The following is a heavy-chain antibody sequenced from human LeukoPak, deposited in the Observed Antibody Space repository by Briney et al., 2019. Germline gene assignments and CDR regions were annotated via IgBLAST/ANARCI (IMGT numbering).Heavy chain of an antibody. J-gene: IGHJ4*02. CDR3: ARSSRYDIWTGYPY. CDR1: GYTFTGYY. D-gene: IGHD3-9*01. CDR2: INANSGGT. V-gene: IGHV1-2*02. Sequence: GASVKVSCKASGYTFTGYYMHWVRQAPGQGLEWMGWINANSGGTNYAQKFQGRVTMTRDTSISTAYMELSRLRSDDTTVYYCARSSRYDIWTGYPYCGQGTLVTVSP.